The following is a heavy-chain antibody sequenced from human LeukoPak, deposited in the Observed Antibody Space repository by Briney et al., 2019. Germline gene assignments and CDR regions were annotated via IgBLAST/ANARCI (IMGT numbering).Heavy chain of an antibody. V-gene: IGHV3-48*04. D-gene: IGHD7-27*01. CDR3: ARVNWDYAFDI. Sequence: PGGSLRLSCAASGVTFSSYSMNWGRQAPGKGLEWVSYISSSSSTIYYADSVKGRFTISRDNAKNSLYLQMNSLRAEDTAVYYCARVNWDYAFDIWGQGTMVTVSS. J-gene: IGHJ3*02. CDR1: GVTFSSYS. CDR2: ISSSSSTI.